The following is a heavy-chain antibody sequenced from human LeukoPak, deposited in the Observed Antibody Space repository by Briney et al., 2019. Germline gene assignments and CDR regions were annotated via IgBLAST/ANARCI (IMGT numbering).Heavy chain of an antibody. Sequence: ASVTVSCTASGYTFAAYYVHWMRQAPGQGLEWMGWLNPNSGDTKYAQKFQGRVTMTRDTSISTAYLEMSRLRSDDTAVYYCAREVGSSSYASAPNWFDPWGQGTLVTVSS. CDR2: LNPNSGDT. D-gene: IGHD6-13*01. V-gene: IGHV1-2*02. J-gene: IGHJ5*02. CDR1: GYTFAAYY. CDR3: AREVGSSSYASAPNWFDP.